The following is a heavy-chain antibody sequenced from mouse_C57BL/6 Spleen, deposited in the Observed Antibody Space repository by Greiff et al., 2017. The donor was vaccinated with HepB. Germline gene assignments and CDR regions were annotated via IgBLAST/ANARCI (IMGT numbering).Heavy chain of an antibody. D-gene: IGHD4-1*01. V-gene: IGHV1-50*01. CDR1: GYTFTSYW. J-gene: IGHJ1*03. Sequence: QVQLQQPGAELVKPGASVKLSCKASGYTFTSYWMQWVKQRPGQGLEWIGEIDPSDSYTNYNQKFKGKATLTVDTSSSTAYMQLSSLTSEDSAVYYCARGPGARYFDVWGTGTTVTVSS. CDR2: IDPSDSYT. CDR3: ARGPGARYFDV.